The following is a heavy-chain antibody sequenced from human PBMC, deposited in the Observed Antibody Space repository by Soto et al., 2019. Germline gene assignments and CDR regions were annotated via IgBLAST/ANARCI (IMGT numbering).Heavy chain of an antibody. CDR1: GGTFSSYA. CDR2: IIPIFGTA. J-gene: IGHJ6*02. CDR3: AGGYDFWSGPDPPYYYYYGMDV. V-gene: IGHV1-69*13. Sequence: SVKVSCKASGGTFSSYAISWVRQAPGQGLEWMGGIIPIFGTANYAQKFQGRVTITADESTSTAYMELSSLRSEDTAVYYCAGGYDFWSGPDPPYYYYYGMDVWGQGTTVTVS. D-gene: IGHD3-3*01.